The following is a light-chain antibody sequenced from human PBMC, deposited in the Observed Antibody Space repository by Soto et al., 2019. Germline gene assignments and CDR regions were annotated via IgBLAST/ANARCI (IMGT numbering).Light chain of an antibody. CDR2: KAS. Sequence: DIQMTQSPSTLSASVGDRVTITCRASQSISSWLAWYQQKPGKAPKLLIYKASSLESGVPSRFSGSGSGPEFTLTISSLQPDDFATYYCQQYNSYPWTFGQGTKVELK. CDR3: QQYNSYPWT. V-gene: IGKV1-5*03. J-gene: IGKJ1*01. CDR1: QSISSW.